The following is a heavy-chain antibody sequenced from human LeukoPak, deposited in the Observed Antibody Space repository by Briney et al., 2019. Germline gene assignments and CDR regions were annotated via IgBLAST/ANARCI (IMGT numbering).Heavy chain of an antibody. Sequence: PSETLSLTCTVSGGSISSYYWSWIRQPPGKGLEWIGYIYYSGSTNYNPSLKSRVTISVDTSKNQFSLKLSSVTAADTAVYYCARGRDCSSTSCYSGYYYYGMDVWGQGTTVIVSS. D-gene: IGHD2-2*02. CDR2: IYYSGST. J-gene: IGHJ6*02. CDR1: GGSISSYY. V-gene: IGHV4-59*01. CDR3: ARGRDCSSTSCYSGYYYYGMDV.